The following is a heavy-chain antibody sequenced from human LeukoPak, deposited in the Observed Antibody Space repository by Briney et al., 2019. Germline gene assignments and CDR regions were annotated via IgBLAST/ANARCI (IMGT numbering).Heavy chain of an antibody. D-gene: IGHD1-26*01. Sequence: GASVKVSCKASGYTFTGYYMHWVRQAPGQGLEWMGWINPNSGGTNYAQKPQGRVTMTTDTSTSTAYMELRSLRSDDTAVYYCARNRGGGSYLHYYYYMDVWGKGTTVTISS. CDR1: GYTFTGYY. CDR2: INPNSGGT. J-gene: IGHJ6*03. V-gene: IGHV1-2*02. CDR3: ARNRGGGSYLHYYYYMDV.